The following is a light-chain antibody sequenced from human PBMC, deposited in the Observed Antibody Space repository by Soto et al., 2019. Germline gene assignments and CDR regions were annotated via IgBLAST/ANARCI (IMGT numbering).Light chain of an antibody. J-gene: IGKJ1*01. CDR2: RAS. V-gene: IGKV1-5*03. CDR3: QQYHIYSWT. CDR1: QGISSW. Sequence: DIQMTQSPSSVSSSVGYIFTITCRASQGISSWLAWYQQKPGKAPKLLIYRASHLESGVPSRFSASGSGTEFSLTINSLQADDFATYYCQQYHIYSWTFGQGTKVDIK.